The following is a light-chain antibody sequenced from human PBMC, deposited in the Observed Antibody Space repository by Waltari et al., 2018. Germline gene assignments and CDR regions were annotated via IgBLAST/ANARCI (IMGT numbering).Light chain of an antibody. V-gene: IGKV1-6*01. Sequence: AIQMTQSPSSLSASVGVRVNITCRASQAIRNDLGWYQQKPGEAPKLLIYAASTLQSGVPSRFSGSGSGTDFTLTISSLQPEDFAIYYCLQQFNYPWTFGQGTRVEIK. CDR1: QAIRND. J-gene: IGKJ1*01. CDR2: AAS. CDR3: LQQFNYPWT.